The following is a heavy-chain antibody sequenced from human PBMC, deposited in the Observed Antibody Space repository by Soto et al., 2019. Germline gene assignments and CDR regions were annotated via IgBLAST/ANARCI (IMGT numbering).Heavy chain of an antibody. CDR2: ISGSGGST. J-gene: IGHJ4*02. CDR3: ASDTAMADFDC. Sequence: GGSLRLSCAASGFTFSSYAMSWVRQAPGKGLEWVSAISGSGGSTYYADSVKGRFTISRDNSKNTLYLQMNSLRAEDAAVYYCASDTAMADFDCWGQGTLVTVSS. D-gene: IGHD5-18*01. V-gene: IGHV3-23*01. CDR1: GFTFSSYA.